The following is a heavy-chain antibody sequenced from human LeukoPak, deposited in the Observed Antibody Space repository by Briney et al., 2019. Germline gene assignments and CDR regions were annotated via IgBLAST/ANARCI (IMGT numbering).Heavy chain of an antibody. D-gene: IGHD4-17*01. CDR1: GFTFSSYA. V-gene: IGHV3-23*01. J-gene: IGHJ1*01. CDR3: AREIYGDSTGGRFQH. Sequence: GGSLRLSCAASGFTFSSYAMSWVRQVSGKGLEWVSVISGSGGSTYYADSVKGRFTISRDNSKNTLYLQMKSPRAEDTAVYYCAREIYGDSTGGRFQHWGQGTLVTVSS. CDR2: ISGSGGST.